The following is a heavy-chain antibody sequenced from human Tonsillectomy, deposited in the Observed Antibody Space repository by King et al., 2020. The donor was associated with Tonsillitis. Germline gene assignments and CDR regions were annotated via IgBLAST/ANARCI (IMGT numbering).Heavy chain of an antibody. Sequence: VQLVESGAEVKKPGSSVKVSCKASGGTFSSYAISWVRQAPGQGLEWMGRIIPILGIANYAQKFQGRVTITADKSTSTAYMELSSLRSEDTAVYYCSVSSSTDAVDYWGQGTLVTVSS. V-gene: IGHV1-69*09. CDR2: IIPILGIA. D-gene: IGHD6-6*01. CDR1: GGTFSSYA. CDR3: SVSSSTDAVDY. J-gene: IGHJ4*02.